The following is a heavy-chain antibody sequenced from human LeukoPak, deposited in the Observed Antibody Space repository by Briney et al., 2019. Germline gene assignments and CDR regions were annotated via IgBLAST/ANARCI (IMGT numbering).Heavy chain of an antibody. CDR2: ISDNGNTNY. V-gene: IGHV4-59*08. D-gene: IGHD7-27*01. Sequence: SETLSLTCTVSGGSIFHYYWTWIRQPPGKGLECIGYISDNGNTNYNYNPSLKSRVTISVDTSKNLFSLKVTSMTAADTAVYYCARHSGLGTHFDYWGQGILVTVSS. CDR3: ARHSGLGTHFDY. CDR1: GGSIFHYY. J-gene: IGHJ4*02.